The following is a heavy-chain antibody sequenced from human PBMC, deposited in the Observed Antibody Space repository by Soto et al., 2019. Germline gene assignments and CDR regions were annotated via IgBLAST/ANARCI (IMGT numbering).Heavy chain of an antibody. J-gene: IGHJ5*02. D-gene: IGHD5-18*01. CDR3: ARTDSSGSLNWFDP. V-gene: IGHV1-8*01. CDR1: GYTFTNND. Sequence: ASVKVSCKASGYTFTNNDVSWVRQATGQGLEWMGWVNPGSGDTGYAQKFQGRLTMTRDISIATAYMELNSLTSEDTAIYYCARTDSSGSLNWFDPRGPGTMVPV. CDR2: VNPGSGDT.